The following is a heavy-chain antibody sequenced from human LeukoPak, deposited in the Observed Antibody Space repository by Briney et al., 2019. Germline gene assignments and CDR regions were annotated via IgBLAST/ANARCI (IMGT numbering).Heavy chain of an antibody. D-gene: IGHD6-19*01. V-gene: IGHV3-48*03. CDR3: ARRSGIAVAGAFDY. Sequence: GGSLRLSCTASGFTFGDYAMSWVRQAPGKGLGWVSYISSSGSTIYYADSVKGRFTISRDNAKNSLYLQMNSLRAEDTAVYYCARRSGIAVAGAFDYWGQGTLVTVSS. J-gene: IGHJ4*02. CDR1: GFTFGDYA. CDR2: ISSSGSTI.